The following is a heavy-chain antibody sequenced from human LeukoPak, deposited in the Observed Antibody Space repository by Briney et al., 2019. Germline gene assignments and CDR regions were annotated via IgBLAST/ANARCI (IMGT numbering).Heavy chain of an antibody. CDR2: ISYDGTNE. V-gene: IGHV3-30-3*01. CDR1: EFSFTAFA. CDR3: ARAPPYIVGVPAPIDY. Sequence: GGSLRLSCAASEFSFTAFAFHWVRQAPGKGLEWVAFISYDGTNEHYADSVRGRFTISRDNSKNTLFLQMNSLRAEDTAVYFCARAPPYIVGVPAPIDYWGQGTLVTVSS. D-gene: IGHD2-2*01. J-gene: IGHJ4*02.